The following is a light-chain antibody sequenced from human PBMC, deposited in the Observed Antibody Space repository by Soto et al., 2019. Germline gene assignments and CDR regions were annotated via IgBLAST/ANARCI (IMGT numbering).Light chain of an antibody. V-gene: IGLV1-40*01. CDR2: RDI. CDR3: QSYDTSLSGVV. CDR1: SSNIGAGYA. J-gene: IGLJ2*01. Sequence: QSVLTQPPSVSGSPGQRVTISCTGSSSNIGAGYAVHWYQLLPGTAPKLLIYRDINRPSGVPDRFSGSKSGTSASLAITGLQAEDEADYYCQSYDTSLSGVVFGGGTKVTVL.